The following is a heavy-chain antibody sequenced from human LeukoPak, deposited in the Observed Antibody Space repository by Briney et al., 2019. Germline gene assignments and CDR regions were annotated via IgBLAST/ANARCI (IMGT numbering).Heavy chain of an antibody. CDR3: ARVIGSYGDSAY. Sequence: GGSLRLSCAASGFTFSSYSMNWVRQAPGKGLEWLSYISSTSSAIHYADSLKGRFTISRDNAKNSLYLQMDSLRAEDTAVYYCARVIGSYGDSAYWGQGTLVTVSS. D-gene: IGHD3-16*01. CDR1: GFTFSSYS. V-gene: IGHV3-48*04. CDR2: ISSTSSAI. J-gene: IGHJ4*02.